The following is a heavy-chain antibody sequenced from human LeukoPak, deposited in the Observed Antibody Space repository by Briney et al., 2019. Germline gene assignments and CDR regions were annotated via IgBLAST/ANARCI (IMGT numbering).Heavy chain of an antibody. Sequence: PGGSLRLSRAASGFTFSSYWMSWVRQAPGKGLEWVANIKQDGSEKYYVDSVKGRFTISRDNAKNSLYLQMNSLRAEDTALYYCAKARYCSGGSCYSPYFDYWGQGTLVTVSS. CDR1: GFTFSSYW. V-gene: IGHV3-7*03. D-gene: IGHD2-15*01. J-gene: IGHJ4*02. CDR2: IKQDGSEK. CDR3: AKARYCSGGSCYSPYFDY.